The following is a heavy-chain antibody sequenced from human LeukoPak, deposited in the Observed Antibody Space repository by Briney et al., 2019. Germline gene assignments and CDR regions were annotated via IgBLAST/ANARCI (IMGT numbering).Heavy chain of an antibody. D-gene: IGHD1-26*01. Sequence: GGSLRLSCAASGFTFSSYGMHWVRQAPGKGLEWVAFIRYDGSNKYYADSVKGRFTISRDNSKNTLYLQMNSLRADDTAVYYCAKTVGADDAFDIWGQGTMVTVSS. CDR1: GFTFSSYG. CDR3: AKTVGADDAFDI. J-gene: IGHJ3*02. CDR2: IRYDGSNK. V-gene: IGHV3-30*02.